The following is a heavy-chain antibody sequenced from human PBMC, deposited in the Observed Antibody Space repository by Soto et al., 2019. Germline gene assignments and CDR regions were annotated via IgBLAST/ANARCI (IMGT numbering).Heavy chain of an antibody. Sequence: SETLSLTCTVSGSSINSSGYYWGWIRQPPGKGLEWIGSMFYGVSTYYNPPLKSRVTVSVETSKNQFSLNLRSVTAADTAVYYCSRLPSRHLVDYWGQGTLVTVSS. CDR2: MFYGVST. CDR1: GSSINSSGYY. D-gene: IGHD3-3*02. J-gene: IGHJ4*02. V-gene: IGHV4-39*01. CDR3: SRLPSRHLVDY.